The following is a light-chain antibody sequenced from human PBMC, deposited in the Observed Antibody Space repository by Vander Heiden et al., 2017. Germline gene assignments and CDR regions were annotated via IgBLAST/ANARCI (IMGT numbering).Light chain of an antibody. CDR1: SSDVGGYHY. J-gene: IGLJ1*01. CDR2: YVS. V-gene: IGLV2-14*03. Sequence: HSALTQPASVSGSPGQSITISCTGTSSDVGGYHYVPLYQQHPGKAPTLIIFYVSNRPSGVSMRFSGSTSGNTASLTISGLQAEDEADYYCSSFTSFSPKVFGTGTKVTVL. CDR3: SSFTSFSPKV.